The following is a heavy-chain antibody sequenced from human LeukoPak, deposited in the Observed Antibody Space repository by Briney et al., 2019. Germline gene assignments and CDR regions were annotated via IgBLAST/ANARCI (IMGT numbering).Heavy chain of an antibody. CDR1: GFTFSSYA. CDR2: ISGSGGST. J-gene: IGHJ4*02. D-gene: IGHD4-17*01. Sequence: GGSLRLSCAASGFTFSSYAMSWVRQAPGKGLEWVSAISGSGGSTYYADSVKGRFTISRDNSKNTLYLQMGSLRAEDMAVYYCARDARYGDYGNRAYYFDYWGQGTLVTVSS. V-gene: IGHV3-23*01. CDR3: ARDARYGDYGNRAYYFDY.